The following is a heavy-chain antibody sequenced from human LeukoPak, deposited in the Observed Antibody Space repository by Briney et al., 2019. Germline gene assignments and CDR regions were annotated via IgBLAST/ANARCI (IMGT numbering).Heavy chain of an antibody. J-gene: IGHJ4*02. CDR3: VGADYDILTGYYIDY. Sequence: GGSLRLSSAPSVFTFSSFEMHWVRQAPGKGLEWVSYISSSGDTLYYANSMKGRFTISRDNAKNSLYLQMNGLRAEDTAVYYCVGADYDILTGYYIDYWGQGTLVTVSS. V-gene: IGHV3-48*03. CDR2: ISSSGDTL. D-gene: IGHD3-9*01. CDR1: VFTFSSFE.